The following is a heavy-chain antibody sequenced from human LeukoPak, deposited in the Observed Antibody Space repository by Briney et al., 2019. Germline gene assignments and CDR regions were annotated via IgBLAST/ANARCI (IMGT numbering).Heavy chain of an antibody. CDR1: GGTFSSYA. V-gene: IGHV1-69*13. CDR2: IIPIFGTA. D-gene: IGHD3-22*01. J-gene: IGHJ4*02. CDR3: AVSMIVESYYFDY. Sequence: ASVKVSCKASGGTFSSYAISWVRQAPGQGLEWMGGIIPIFGTANYAQKFQGRVTIAADESTSTAYMELSSLRSEDTAVYYCAVSMIVESYYFDYWGQGTLVTVSS.